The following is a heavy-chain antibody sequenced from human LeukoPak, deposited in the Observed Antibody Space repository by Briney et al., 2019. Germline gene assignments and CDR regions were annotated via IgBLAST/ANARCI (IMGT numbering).Heavy chain of an antibody. Sequence: SETLSLTCDVSGGSIDSTNWWNWVRQPPGKGLEWIGEIHHDGRINFNPSLKSRVTLSVDKSKNQFSLRLNSVTAADTAMYYCARSHDHLWGNYPDYWGQGTLVTVSS. CDR1: GGSIDSTNW. V-gene: IGHV4/OR15-8*01. D-gene: IGHD3-16*02. CDR3: ARSHDHLWGNYPDY. J-gene: IGHJ4*02. CDR2: IHHDGRI.